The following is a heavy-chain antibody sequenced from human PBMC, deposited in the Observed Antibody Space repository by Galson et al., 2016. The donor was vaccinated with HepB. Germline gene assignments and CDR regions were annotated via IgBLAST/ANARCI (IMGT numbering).Heavy chain of an antibody. CDR1: GFSFDDYA. D-gene: IGHD2-15*01. V-gene: IGHV3-9*01. Sequence: SLRLSCAASGFSFDDYAMHWVRQAPGKGLEWVSGITWNSNNIGYADSVKGRFTISRDNAKNSLYLQMNSLRAEDTALYYCAKDKGYCSGVSCFSYFFDYWGLGTLVTVSS. CDR2: ITWNSNNI. CDR3: AKDKGYCSGVSCFSYFFDY. J-gene: IGHJ4*02.